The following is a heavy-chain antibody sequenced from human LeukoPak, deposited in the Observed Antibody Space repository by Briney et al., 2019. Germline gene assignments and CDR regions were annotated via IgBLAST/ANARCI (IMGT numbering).Heavy chain of an antibody. CDR3: ARDFRVYTTGWYYFDY. J-gene: IGHJ4*02. CDR1: SGSLSSGSYY. Sequence: PSETLSLTCTVSSGSLSSGSYYWSSIRQPAGKGLEWIGRIYTSGSTGYNPSLKSRVTISIETSKNQFSLKLTSVTAADTAMYYCARDFRVYTTGWYYFDYWGQGTLVTVSS. D-gene: IGHD6-19*01. CDR2: IYTSGST. V-gene: IGHV4-61*02.